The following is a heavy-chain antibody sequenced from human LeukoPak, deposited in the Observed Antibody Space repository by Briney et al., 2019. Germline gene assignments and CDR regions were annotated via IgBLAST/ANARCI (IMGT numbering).Heavy chain of an antibody. J-gene: IGHJ4*02. CDR3: ARGKGWLLGCYFDY. D-gene: IGHD2-15*01. V-gene: IGHV4-38-2*02. CDR2: IYHSGST. CDR1: GYSISSGYY. Sequence: PSETLSLTCTVSGYSISSGYYWGWIRPPPGKGLEWIGIIYHSGSTYYNPSLKSRVTISVDTSKNQFSLKLSSVTAADTAVYYCARGKGWLLGCYFDYWGQGTLVTVSS.